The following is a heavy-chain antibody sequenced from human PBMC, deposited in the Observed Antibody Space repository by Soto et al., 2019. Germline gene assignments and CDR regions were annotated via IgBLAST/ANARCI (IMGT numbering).Heavy chain of an antibody. J-gene: IGHJ4*02. Sequence: PSETLSLTCTVSGDSISSAGYSWGWIRQPPGKGLEYIGTISYTGNTYYNSSLMSRVTISLDTSKNQFSLRDEDTAVYYCARDFVLGAPDYLDYWGQGTLVTVSS. CDR2: ISYTGNT. CDR1: GDSISSAGYS. V-gene: IGHV4-39*02. CDR3: ARDFVLGAPDYLDY. D-gene: IGHD1-26*01.